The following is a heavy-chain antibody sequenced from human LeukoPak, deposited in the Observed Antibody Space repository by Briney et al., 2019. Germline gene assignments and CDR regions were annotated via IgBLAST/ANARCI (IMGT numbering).Heavy chain of an antibody. J-gene: IGHJ4*02. V-gene: IGHV3-23*01. D-gene: IGHD2-2*01. CDR1: GFTFSNFA. Sequence: GGSLRLSCAASGFTFSNFAMSWVRQAPGKGLEWVSIISISGGTTYYADSVKGRFTISRDNSKNTLYLQMNSLRAEDTAVYYCAKKYCGSTSCPSDYWGKGTLVTVSS. CDR2: ISISGGTT. CDR3: AKKYCGSTSCPSDY.